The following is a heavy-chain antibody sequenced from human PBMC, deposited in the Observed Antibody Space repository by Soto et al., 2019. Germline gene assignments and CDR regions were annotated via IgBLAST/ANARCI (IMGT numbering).Heavy chain of an antibody. CDR1: GDFISNTTYY. V-gene: IGHV4-39*01. CDR2: IYFSGSGTS. J-gene: IGHJ4*02. Sequence: ESLSPTCGVSGDFISNTTYYWAWVRQAPGKGLEWVGSIYFSGSGTSHYNPSLKSRVTISVDTSKNHFSLKLTSVTAADTAVYYCARQRYRFGTSGYYPFDYWGQGTLVTVYS. D-gene: IGHD3-22*01. CDR3: ARQRYRFGTSGYYPFDY.